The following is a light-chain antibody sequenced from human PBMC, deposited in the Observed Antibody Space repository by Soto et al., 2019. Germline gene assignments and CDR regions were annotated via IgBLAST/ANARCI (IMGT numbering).Light chain of an antibody. CDR1: QTISNW. CDR3: QQHT. V-gene: IGKV1-5*01. Sequence: DIQMTQSPSTLSASVGDRVTITCRASQTISNWLAWYQQKPGKAPRLLIYDASTLESGVPSRFSSSASGTEFTLTISSLQPDDFATYYCQQHTFGQGTKVDIK. J-gene: IGKJ2*01. CDR2: DAS.